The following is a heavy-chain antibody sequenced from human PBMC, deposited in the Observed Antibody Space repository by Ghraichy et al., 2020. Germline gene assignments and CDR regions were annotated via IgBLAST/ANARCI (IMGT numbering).Heavy chain of an antibody. CDR1: GFTFSSYS. J-gene: IGHJ4*02. CDR3: ASSGSYYTVHFDY. D-gene: IGHD1-26*01. CDR2: ISSSSSTI. V-gene: IGHV3-48*01. Sequence: GGSLRLSCAASGFTFSSYSMNWVRQAPGKGLEWVSYISSSSSTIYYADSVKGRFTISRDNAKNSLYLQVNSLRAEDTAVYYCASSGSYYTVHFDYWGQGTLVTVSS.